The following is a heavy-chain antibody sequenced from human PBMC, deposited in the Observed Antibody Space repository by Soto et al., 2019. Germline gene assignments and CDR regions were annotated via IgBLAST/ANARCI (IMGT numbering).Heavy chain of an antibody. D-gene: IGHD2-15*01. Sequence: GGSLRLSCAASGFSFSTYNMDWVRQAPGKGPEWIAYISTTSFTIYYADSVKGRLTISRDNDRNSLYLEMNSLRDEDTAVYYCARDRCYDGTCYSASDSWGQGTLVTAPQ. CDR3: ARDRCYDGTCYSASDS. CDR1: GFSFSTYN. V-gene: IGHV3-48*02. J-gene: IGHJ5*01. CDR2: ISTTSFTI.